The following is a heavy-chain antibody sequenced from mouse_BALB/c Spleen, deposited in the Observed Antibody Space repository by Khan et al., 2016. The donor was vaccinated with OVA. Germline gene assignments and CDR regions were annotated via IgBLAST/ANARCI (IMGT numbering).Heavy chain of an antibody. CDR3: ARMYFYQQDFDQ. CDR2: ISGDSNTI. V-gene: IGHV5-17*02. J-gene: IGHJ2*01. CDR1: GFTFSSYG. D-gene: IGHD2-1*01. Sequence: QLVESGGGLVQPGGSLKLSCAASGFTFSSYGMHWVRQAPGKGLEWVAYISGDSNTIYYTDTVKGRFTISSDNPKNTLFLQMTSLRSEDTAIYDCARMYFYQQDFDQRGQGNTV.